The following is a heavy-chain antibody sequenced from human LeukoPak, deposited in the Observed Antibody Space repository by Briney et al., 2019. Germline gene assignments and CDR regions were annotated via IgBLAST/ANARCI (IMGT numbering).Heavy chain of an antibody. Sequence: GGSLRLSCAASGFTFSSYAMSWVRQAPGKGLEWVSAISGSGGYTYYADSMKGRFTISRDNSKNTLYLQMNSLRAEDTAVYYCAKDSWNYDSANWFDPWGQGTLVTVSS. J-gene: IGHJ5*02. CDR1: GFTFSSYA. V-gene: IGHV3-23*01. CDR2: ISGSGGYT. D-gene: IGHD1-7*01. CDR3: AKDSWNYDSANWFDP.